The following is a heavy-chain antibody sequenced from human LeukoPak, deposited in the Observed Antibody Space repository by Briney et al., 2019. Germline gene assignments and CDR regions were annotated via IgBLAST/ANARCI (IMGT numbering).Heavy chain of an antibody. V-gene: IGHV3-66*01. J-gene: IGHJ4*02. CDR2: IYSAAGT. CDR3: AREFGVY. Sequence: GGSLRLSCAVSGFTVSSNYLTWVRQAPGKGLEWVSVIYSAAGTYYADSVKGRFTISRDNAKNSLYLQMNSLRAEDTAVYYCAREFGVYWGQGTLVTVSS. CDR1: GFTVSSNY. D-gene: IGHD3-16*01.